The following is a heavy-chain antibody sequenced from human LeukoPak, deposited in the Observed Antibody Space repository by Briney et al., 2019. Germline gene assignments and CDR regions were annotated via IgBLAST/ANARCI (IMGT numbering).Heavy chain of an antibody. CDR1: GGSVSSGDYY. V-gene: IGHV4-30-4*01. CDR2: IYYSGST. J-gene: IGHJ4*02. Sequence: PSETLSLTCTVSGGSVSSGDYYWSWIRQPPGKGLEWIGYIYYSGSTYYNPSLRSRVTMSVDTSKNQFSLNLSSVNAADTAVYFCARMGYGDYLIDNWGQGTLVTVSS. D-gene: IGHD4-17*01. CDR3: ARMGYGDYLIDN.